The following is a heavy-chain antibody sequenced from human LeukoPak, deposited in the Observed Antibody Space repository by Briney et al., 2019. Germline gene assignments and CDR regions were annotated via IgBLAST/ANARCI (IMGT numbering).Heavy chain of an antibody. J-gene: IGHJ6*02. CDR1: GSTFRNYA. CDR3: AKTQTGYCSSTSCLYGMDG. CDR2: ISGSADAT. V-gene: IGHV3-23*01. D-gene: IGHD2-2*01. Sequence: PGGSLRLSCAASGSTFRNYAMSWVRQAPGKGLFWVSTISGSADATYYADSVKGRFIISRDNSKNSLYLQMNSLRAEDTGEYYCAKTQTGYCSSTSCLYGMDGWGQGTTVTVS.